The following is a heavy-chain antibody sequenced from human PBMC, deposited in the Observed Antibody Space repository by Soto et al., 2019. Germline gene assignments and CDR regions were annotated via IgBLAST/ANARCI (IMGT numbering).Heavy chain of an antibody. CDR3: ARENSYFDS. CDR2: ISAYNANA. V-gene: IGHV1-18*01. J-gene: IGHJ4*02. CDR1: GYTFRNFG. Sequence: QIQLLQSGAEVKKPGASVKVTCKASGYTFRNFGISGVRQAPGQGLEWMGWISAYNANANYAQKFQGRLTMTADTSTSTAYMALRSLRSDDTAVYYCARENSYFDSWGQGTLVTVSS.